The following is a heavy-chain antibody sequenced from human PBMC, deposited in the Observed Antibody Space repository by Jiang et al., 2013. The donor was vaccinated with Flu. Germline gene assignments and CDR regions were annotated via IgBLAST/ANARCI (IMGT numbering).Heavy chain of an antibody. CDR1: GGTFSSYA. CDR2: IIPILGIA. Sequence: SGAEVKKPGSSVKVSCKASGGTFSSYAISWVRQAPGQGLEWMGRIIPILGIANYAQKFQGRVTITADKSTSTAYMELSSLRSEDTAVYYCARDPRDYGGNREDYWGQGTLVTVSS. D-gene: IGHD4-23*01. V-gene: IGHV1-69*04. CDR3: ARDPRDYGGNREDY. J-gene: IGHJ4*02.